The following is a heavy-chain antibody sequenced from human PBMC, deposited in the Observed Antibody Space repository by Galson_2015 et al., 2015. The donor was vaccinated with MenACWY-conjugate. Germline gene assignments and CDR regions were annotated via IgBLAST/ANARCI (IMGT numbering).Heavy chain of an antibody. Sequence: SETLSLTCTVSGGSVTSETDYWSWLRQSPEKGLEWIGWLSYSGRANYNPSFKSRVTISMDTSNNQFSLRLTSMTAADTAMYYCAREPTYSGSFGWFDPWGQGTLVTVSS. CDR3: AREPTYSGSFGWFDP. J-gene: IGHJ5*02. D-gene: IGHD1-26*01. V-gene: IGHV4-61*01. CDR2: LSYSGRA. CDR1: GGSVTSETDY.